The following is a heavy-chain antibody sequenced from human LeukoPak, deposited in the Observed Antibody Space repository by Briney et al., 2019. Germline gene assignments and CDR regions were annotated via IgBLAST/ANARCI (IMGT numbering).Heavy chain of an antibody. CDR3: ARETEQWLADNYYYYMDV. D-gene: IGHD6-19*01. CDR1: GFTFSSYS. V-gene: IGHV3-21*01. J-gene: IGHJ6*03. CDR2: ISSSSSYI. Sequence: GGSLRLSCAASGFTFSSYSMNWVRQAPGKGLEWVSSISSSSSYIYYADSVKGRFTISRDNAKNSLYLQMNSLRAEDTAVYYCARETEQWLADNYYYYMDVWGKGTTVTVSS.